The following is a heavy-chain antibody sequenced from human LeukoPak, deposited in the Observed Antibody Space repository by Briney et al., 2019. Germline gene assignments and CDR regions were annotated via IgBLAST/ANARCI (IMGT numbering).Heavy chain of an antibody. CDR2: INPNSGGT. CDR1: GYTFTGYY. D-gene: IGHD2-2*01. Sequence: ASVKVSCKASGYTFTGYYMHWVRQAPGQGLEWMGWINPNSGGTNYAQKFQGRVTMTRDTSISTAYMELSRLSSDDTAVYYCARDHGKDIVVVPAAIRSGMDVWGQGTTVTVSS. J-gene: IGHJ6*02. V-gene: IGHV1-2*02. CDR3: ARDHGKDIVVVPAAIRSGMDV.